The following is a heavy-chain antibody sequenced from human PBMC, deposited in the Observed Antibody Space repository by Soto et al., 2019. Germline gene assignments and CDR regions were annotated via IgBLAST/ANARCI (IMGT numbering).Heavy chain of an antibody. J-gene: IGHJ4*02. CDR1: GFTFSGYG. Sequence: QVQLVESGGGVVQPGRSLRLSCAASGFTFSGYGMHWVRQAPGKGLEWVALLPYDGTSKNYHDSVKGRFTISRDNSKNTLYLHMNSLRAEDTALYYCSNLVYSSGLSADFWGQGTLVTVSS. CDR2: LPYDGTSK. V-gene: IGHV3-30*18. CDR3: SNLVYSSGLSADF. D-gene: IGHD6-19*01.